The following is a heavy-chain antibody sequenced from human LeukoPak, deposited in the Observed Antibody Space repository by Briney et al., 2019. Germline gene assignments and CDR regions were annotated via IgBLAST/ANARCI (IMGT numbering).Heavy chain of an antibody. CDR1: GYSFTSYY. D-gene: IGHD1-26*01. CDR2: IDPSGAGT. J-gene: IGHJ4*02. Sequence: ASVKVSCKASGYSFTSYYMHWVRQAPGQGLEWMGIIDPSGAGTSYTQKFQGRVTMTRDTSTSTVYMELSSLRFEDTAVYYCARGWGSTTNPCVFWGQGTLVTVSS. V-gene: IGHV1-46*01. CDR3: ARGWGSTTNPCVF.